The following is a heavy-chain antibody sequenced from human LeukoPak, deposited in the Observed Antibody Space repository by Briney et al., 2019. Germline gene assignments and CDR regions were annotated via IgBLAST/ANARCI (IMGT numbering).Heavy chain of an antibody. Sequence: PSETLSLICAVYGGSFSGYYWSWIRQPPGKGLEWIGEINHSGSTNYNPSLKSRVTISVDTSKNQFSLKLSSVTAADTAVYYCARFSPRAMGNYLDFWGQGTLVTVSS. CDR1: GGSFSGYY. CDR2: INHSGST. D-gene: IGHD7-27*01. J-gene: IGHJ4*02. CDR3: ARFSPRAMGNYLDF. V-gene: IGHV4-34*01.